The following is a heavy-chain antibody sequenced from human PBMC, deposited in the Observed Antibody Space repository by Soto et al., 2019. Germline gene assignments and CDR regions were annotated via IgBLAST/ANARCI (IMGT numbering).Heavy chain of an antibody. J-gene: IGHJ6*02. V-gene: IGHV3-30*18. Sequence: QVPLVESGGGVFKPGGSLRLSLAASGFTFSTYGMHWVRQAPGKGLGWVAVISYDGKNKYYAQSVKGGLTISRDNSKNTLYLQVNSLRVEDTAVYYCAKGQHCSSTSCHFYYYGMDVWGQGTTVAVSS. CDR3: AKGQHCSSTSCHFYYYGMDV. CDR1: GFTFSTYG. CDR2: ISYDGKNK. D-gene: IGHD2-2*01.